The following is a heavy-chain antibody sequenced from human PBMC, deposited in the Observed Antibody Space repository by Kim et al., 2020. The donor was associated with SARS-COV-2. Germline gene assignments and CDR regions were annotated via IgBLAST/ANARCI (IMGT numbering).Heavy chain of an antibody. CDR3: ARDWGPGFDY. V-gene: IGHV3-21*01. D-gene: IGHD3-16*01. CDR2: ISSSSSYI. CDR1: GLTFSSYS. Sequence: GGSLRLSCAASGLTFSSYSMNWVRQAPGKGLEWVSSISSSSSYIYYADSVKGRFTISRDNAKNSLYLQMNSLRAEDTAVYYCARDWGPGFDYWGQGTLVTVSS. J-gene: IGHJ4*02.